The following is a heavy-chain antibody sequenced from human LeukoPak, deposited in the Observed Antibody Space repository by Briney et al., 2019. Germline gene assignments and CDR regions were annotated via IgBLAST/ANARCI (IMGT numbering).Heavy chain of an antibody. CDR3: AKRGGYFDY. D-gene: IGHD2-15*01. Sequence: GGSLRLSCAASGFTFTSYATSWVRPAPGKGLEWVSAISSGGSTYYADSVRGRFTMSRDDSKNTLYLQMNSLRAEDTAVYYCAKRGGYFDYWGQGTLVTVSS. J-gene: IGHJ4*02. CDR2: ISSGGST. CDR1: GFTFTSYA. V-gene: IGHV3-23*01.